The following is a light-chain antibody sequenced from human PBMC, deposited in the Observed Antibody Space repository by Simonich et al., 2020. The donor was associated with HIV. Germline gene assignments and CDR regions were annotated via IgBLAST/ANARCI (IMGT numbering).Light chain of an antibody. Sequence: DIVMTQSPDSLAVSLGERATINCKSSQSILYSSNNQNYLAWYQQKPGQPPKLIIYWASTRESGVPDRFSGGGSGTDFTLTISSLQAEDVAVYFCQQYYSTPTFGQGTKVEIK. CDR3: QQYYSTPT. CDR1: QSILYSSNNQNY. J-gene: IGKJ1*01. V-gene: IGKV4-1*01. CDR2: WAS.